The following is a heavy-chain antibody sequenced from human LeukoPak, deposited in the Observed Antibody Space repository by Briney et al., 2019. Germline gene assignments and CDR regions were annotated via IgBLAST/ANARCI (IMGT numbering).Heavy chain of an antibody. Sequence: SESLSLTCSVSGGSISSSNYYWGWIRQPPGKGLEWIGNIYYSGSTSYNPSLKSRVTISVDTSKNQFSLKLSSVTAADTAVYYCTRGSIAYYYMDVWGKGTTVTISS. CDR1: GGSISSSNYY. D-gene: IGHD3-22*01. V-gene: IGHV4-61*05. CDR3: TRGSIAYYYMDV. J-gene: IGHJ6*03. CDR2: IYYSGST.